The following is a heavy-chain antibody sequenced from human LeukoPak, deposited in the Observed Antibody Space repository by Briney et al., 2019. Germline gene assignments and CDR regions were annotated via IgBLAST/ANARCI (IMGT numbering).Heavy chain of an antibody. CDR1: GGSFSGYY. CDR3: ARCRYSSSWRGSWFDP. J-gene: IGHJ5*02. D-gene: IGHD6-13*01. V-gene: IGHV4-34*01. CDR2: INHSGST. Sequence: PSETLSLTCAVYGGSFSGYYWSWIRQPPGKGLEWIGEINHSGSTNYNPSLKSRVTISVDTSKNQFSLKLSSVTAADTAGYYCARCRYSSSWRGSWFDPWGQGTLVTVSS.